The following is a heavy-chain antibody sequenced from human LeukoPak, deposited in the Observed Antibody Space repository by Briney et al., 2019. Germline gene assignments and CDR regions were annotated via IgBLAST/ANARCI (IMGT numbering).Heavy chain of an antibody. Sequence: GGSLRLSCAASGFTFSSYAMSWVRQAPGKGLEWVSAISGSGGSTYYADSVKGRFTISRDNSKNTLYLQMNSLRAEDTAVYYCAKADIVVVPAAIRYYYYYGMDVWGQGTTVTVSS. CDR1: GFTFSSYA. CDR3: AKADIVVVPAAIRYYYYYGMDV. D-gene: IGHD2-2*02. V-gene: IGHV3-23*01. CDR2: ISGSGGST. J-gene: IGHJ6*02.